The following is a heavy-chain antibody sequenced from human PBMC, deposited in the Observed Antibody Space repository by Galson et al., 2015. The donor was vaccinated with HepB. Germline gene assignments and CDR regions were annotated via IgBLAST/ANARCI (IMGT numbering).Heavy chain of an antibody. J-gene: IGHJ3*01. Sequence: LSLTCIVSGGSINSDSFYWSWLRQPAGKGREWIGRIYSGGSTNYNPSLKSRVTMSEDTSRNEFSLKLRSVTAADTAVYYCAGRMIFGVADLEAFDVWGQGTMVTVSS. CDR1: GGSINSDSFY. D-gene: IGHD3/OR15-3a*01. CDR2: IYSGGST. CDR3: AGRMIFGVADLEAFDV. V-gene: IGHV4-61*02.